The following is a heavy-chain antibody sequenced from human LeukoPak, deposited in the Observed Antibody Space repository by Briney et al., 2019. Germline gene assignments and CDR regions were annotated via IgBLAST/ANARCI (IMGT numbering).Heavy chain of an antibody. V-gene: IGHV4-59*06. CDR3: AREAERHYYDSSGYWYYFDY. Sequence: SETLSLTCTVSGDSISGYYWTWIRQPPGKGLEWIGYIYYSGSTYYNPSLKSRVTILVDTSKNQFSLKLSSVTAANTAVYYCAREAERHYYDSSGYWYYFDYWGQGTLVTVSS. CDR1: GDSISGYY. CDR2: IYYSGST. D-gene: IGHD3-22*01. J-gene: IGHJ4*02.